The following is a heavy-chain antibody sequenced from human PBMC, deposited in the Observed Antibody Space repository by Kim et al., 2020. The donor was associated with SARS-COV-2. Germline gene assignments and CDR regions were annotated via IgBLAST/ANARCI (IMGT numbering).Heavy chain of an antibody. D-gene: IGHD3-10*01. Sequence: GESLKISCKGSGYSFTSYWIGWVRQMPGKGLEWMGIIYPGDSDTRYSPSFQGQVTISADKSISTAYLQWSSLKASDTAMYYCASQQKINYGSGDWYFDLWGRGTLVTVSS. J-gene: IGHJ2*01. CDR2: IYPGDSDT. CDR1: GYSFTSYW. CDR3: ASQQKINYGSGDWYFDL. V-gene: IGHV5-51*01.